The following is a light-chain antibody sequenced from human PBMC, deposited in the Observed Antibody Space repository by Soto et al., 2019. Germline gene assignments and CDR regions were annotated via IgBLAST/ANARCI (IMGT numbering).Light chain of an antibody. Sequence: ALTQPASVSGSPGQSITISCTGTSSDVGAYNYVSWYQQQPGKVPKLMIYDVSNRPSGVSNRFSGSKSGNTASLTISGLQAEDEADYYCSSYTSSSTPYVFGTGTKVTVL. J-gene: IGLJ1*01. CDR1: SSDVGAYNY. CDR2: DVS. CDR3: SSYTSSSTPYV. V-gene: IGLV2-14*01.